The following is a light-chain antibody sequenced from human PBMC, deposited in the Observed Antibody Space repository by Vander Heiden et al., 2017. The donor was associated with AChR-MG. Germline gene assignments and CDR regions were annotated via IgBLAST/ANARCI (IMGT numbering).Light chain of an antibody. CDR2: DVS. V-gene: IGLV2-11*01. CDR1: SSDVGGYNY. CDR3: CSYAGSYTFGEVV. J-gene: IGLJ2*01. Sequence: SALTQPRSVSGSPGQSVTISCTGTSSDVGGYNYVSWYQQHPGKAPKLMIYDVSKRPSGVPDRFSGSKSGNTASLTISGLQAEDEADYYCCSYAGSYTFGEVVFGGGTKLTVL.